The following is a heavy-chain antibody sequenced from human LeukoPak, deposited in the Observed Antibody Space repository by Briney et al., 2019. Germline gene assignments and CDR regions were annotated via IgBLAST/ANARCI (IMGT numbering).Heavy chain of an antibody. V-gene: IGHV3-23*01. CDR3: AKSHSVAVAGTYSTYYFDS. J-gene: IGHJ4*02. CDR1: GFTFSSFA. Sequence: GGSLRLSCAASGFTFSSFAMSWIRQAPGRGLEWVSSISGSGASTYYADSVKGRFTISRGNSRNTLYLQMSSLRAEDTAVYYCAKSHSVAVAGTYSTYYFDSWGQGTLVTVSS. CDR2: ISGSGAST. D-gene: IGHD6-19*01.